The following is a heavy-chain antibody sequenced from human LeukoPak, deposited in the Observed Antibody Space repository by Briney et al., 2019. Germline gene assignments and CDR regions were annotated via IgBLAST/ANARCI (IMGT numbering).Heavy chain of an antibody. J-gene: IGHJ4*02. V-gene: IGHV4-59*01. CDR2: IYYSGST. CDR3: ARAGYGGKSPPDY. CDR1: GGSISSYY. D-gene: IGHD4-23*01. Sequence: KPSETLSLTCTVSGGSISSYYWSWIRQPPGKGLEWIGYIYYSGSTNYNPSLKSRVTISVDTSKNQFSLKLSSVTAADTAVYYCARAGYGGKSPPDYWGQGTLVTVSS.